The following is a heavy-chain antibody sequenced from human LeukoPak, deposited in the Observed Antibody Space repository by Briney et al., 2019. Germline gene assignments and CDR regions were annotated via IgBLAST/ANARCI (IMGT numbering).Heavy chain of an antibody. D-gene: IGHD3-22*01. J-gene: IGHJ4*02. CDR2: IYYSGST. Sequence: SETLSLTCTVSGGSISSSSYYWGWIRQPPGKGLEWIGSIYYSGSTYYNPSLKSRVTISVDTSKNQFSLKLSSVTAADTAVYYCPRDLAVLGYFHFDYWGQGTLVTVSS. CDR3: PRDLAVLGYFHFDY. CDR1: GGSISSSSYY. V-gene: IGHV4-39*02.